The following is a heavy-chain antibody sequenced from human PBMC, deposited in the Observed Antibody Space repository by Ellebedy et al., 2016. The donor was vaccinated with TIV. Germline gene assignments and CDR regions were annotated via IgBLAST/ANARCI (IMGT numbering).Heavy chain of an antibody. Sequence: SETLSLXXAVYGGSFSGYYWSWIRQPPGKGLEWIGEINHSGSTNYNPSLKSRVTISVDTSKNQFSLKLSSVTAADTAVYYCARPLTAPYYYYYGMDVWGQGTTVTVSS. V-gene: IGHV4-34*01. J-gene: IGHJ6*02. CDR1: GGSFSGYY. CDR2: INHSGST. CDR3: ARPLTAPYYYYYGMDV.